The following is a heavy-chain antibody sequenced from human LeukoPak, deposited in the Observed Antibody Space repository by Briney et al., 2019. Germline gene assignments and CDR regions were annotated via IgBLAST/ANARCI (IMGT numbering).Heavy chain of an antibody. V-gene: IGHV5-51*01. D-gene: IGHD6-19*01. CDR3: ARQPYSSGFGPYWYFDL. J-gene: IGHJ2*01. Sequence: GESLKISCKGSGYSFDSYWIGWVRQMPGKGLEWMGIIYPGDIDTRYSPSFQGQVTISADKSINTAYLQWSSLEASDTAMYYCARQPYSSGFGPYWYFDLWGRGTLVSVSS. CDR2: IYPGDIDT. CDR1: GYSFDSYW.